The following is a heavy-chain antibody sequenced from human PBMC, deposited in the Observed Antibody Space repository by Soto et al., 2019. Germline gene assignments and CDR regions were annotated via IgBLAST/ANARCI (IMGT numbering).Heavy chain of an antibody. Sequence: GWSLRLSCAASGFTFMSFAMTWVRQAPGKGREWVSGISGRGRMTYYAHSGKGHFTTSTENTTNTPHLQQNSPRAGDTAVYYCAKDAEESGSEPIPGDCWGQGTVVTVSS. D-gene: IGHD1-26*01. J-gene: IGHJ4*02. CDR3: AKDAEESGSEPIPGDC. V-gene: IGHV3-23*01. CDR1: GFTFMSFA. CDR2: ISGRGRMT.